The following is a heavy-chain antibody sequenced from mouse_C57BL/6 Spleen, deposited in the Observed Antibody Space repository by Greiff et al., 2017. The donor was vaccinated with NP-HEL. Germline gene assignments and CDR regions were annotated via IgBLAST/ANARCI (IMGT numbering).Heavy chain of an antibody. CDR2: IDPEDGDT. D-gene: IGHD1-1*01. CDR1: GFNIKDYY. J-gene: IGHJ3*01. CDR3: TKYSVSSYWFAY. Sequence: EVQLQQSGAELVRPGASVKLSCTASGFNIKDYYMHWVKQRPEQGLEWIGRIDPEDGDTEYDAKFQGKATMTADKSSNTAYLQLSSLTSEDTAVYYYTKYSVSSYWFAYWGQGTRVTVSA. V-gene: IGHV14-1*01.